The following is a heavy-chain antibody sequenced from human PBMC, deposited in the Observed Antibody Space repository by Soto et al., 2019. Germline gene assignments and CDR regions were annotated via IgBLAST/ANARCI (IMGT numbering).Heavy chain of an antibody. Sequence: SETLSLTCAVYGGSFSGYYWSWIRQPPGKGLEWIGEINHSGSTNYNPSLKSRVTISVDTSKNQFSLKLSSVTAADTAVYYCARLGYCSGGSCYLRSLYYYYGMDVWGQGTTVTVS. CDR1: GGSFSGYY. CDR2: INHSGST. V-gene: IGHV4-34*01. CDR3: ARLGYCSGGSCYLRSLYYYYGMDV. J-gene: IGHJ6*02. D-gene: IGHD2-15*01.